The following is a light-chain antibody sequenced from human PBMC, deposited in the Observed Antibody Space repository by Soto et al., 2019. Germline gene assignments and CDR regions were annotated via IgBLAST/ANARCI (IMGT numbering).Light chain of an antibody. CDR3: QQYSNWPSWT. CDR2: GAS. CDR1: QSVSNF. J-gene: IGKJ1*01. Sequence: EKVMTRSPATLSMSPGERATLSCRASQSVSNFLAWYQQKPGQAPRLLIYGASTRATGVPARFSGSGSGTEFTLTISSLQSEDFAVYYCQQYSNWPSWTLGQGTKVEVK. V-gene: IGKV3-15*01.